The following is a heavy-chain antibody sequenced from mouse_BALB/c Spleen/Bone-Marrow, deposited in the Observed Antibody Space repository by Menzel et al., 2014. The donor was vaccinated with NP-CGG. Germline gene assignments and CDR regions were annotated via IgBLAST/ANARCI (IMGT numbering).Heavy chain of an antibody. Sequence: QVQLKQSGPGLVAPSQSLSITCTVSGFSLTDCGVSWIRQPPGKGLEWLGVIWGGGSTYYNSALKSRLSISKDNSKSQVFLKLNSLQTVDTAMYYCAKLGRSYYYFDVWGAGTTVTVSS. CDR3: AKLGRSYYYFDV. CDR1: GFSLTDCG. J-gene: IGHJ1*01. V-gene: IGHV2-6-5*01. D-gene: IGHD1-1*01. CDR2: IWGGGST.